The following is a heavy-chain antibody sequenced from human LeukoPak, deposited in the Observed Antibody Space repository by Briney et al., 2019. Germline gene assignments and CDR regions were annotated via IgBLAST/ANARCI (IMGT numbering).Heavy chain of an antibody. CDR1: GYTFTGYY. D-gene: IGHD6-25*01. CDR2: INPNSGGT. J-gene: IGHJ4*02. CDR3: ARGRPGDYFDY. Sequence: ASVKVSCKASGYTFTGYYMHWVRQAPGQGLEWMGWINPNSGGTSYLQNFQGRVTMTRDTSISTAYMDLSRLRSDDTAVYYCARGRPGDYFDYWGQGTLVTVSS. V-gene: IGHV1-2*02.